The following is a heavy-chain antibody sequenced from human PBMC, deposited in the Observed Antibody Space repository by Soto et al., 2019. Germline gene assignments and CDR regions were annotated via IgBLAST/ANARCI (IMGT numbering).Heavy chain of an antibody. CDR1: GGSISSGDYS. Sequence: PSETPSLTCTSSGGSISSGDYSWSWIRQPPGKGLEWIGYIYYSGSTYYNPSLKSRVTISVDTSKNQFSLKLSSVTAADTAVYYCARGMGGSGSYYVDWFDPWGQGTLVTVSS. J-gene: IGHJ5*02. CDR2: IYYSGST. D-gene: IGHD3-10*01. CDR3: ARGMGGSGSYYVDWFDP. V-gene: IGHV4-30-4*01.